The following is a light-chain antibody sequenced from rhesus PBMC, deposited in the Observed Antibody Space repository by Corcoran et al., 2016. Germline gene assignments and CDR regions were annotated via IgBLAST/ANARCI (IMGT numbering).Light chain of an antibody. CDR1: QGISSW. Sequence: DIQMTQSPSSLSASVGDRVTITCRASQGISSWLAWYHQKQGKAPKRLIYNASSLQSGVPSRFSGSGSGTDFTLTISSLQPEEFATYYCQQYNSAPFTFGPGTKLDIK. V-gene: IGKV1-21*01. CDR2: NAS. J-gene: IGKJ3*01. CDR3: QQYNSAPFT.